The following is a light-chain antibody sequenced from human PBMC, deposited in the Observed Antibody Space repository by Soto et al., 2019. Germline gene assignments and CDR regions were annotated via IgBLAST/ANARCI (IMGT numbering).Light chain of an antibody. CDR2: GAS. Sequence: DLQLTQSPSSVSASVGDTVTITCRASQDIDTWLGWYQQKPGKAPKFLIFGASTLQSGVPSRFSGSGSGTHFTLTISSLQPEDFATYYCQQAKSFPLFTFGPGTRVDLK. CDR3: QQAKSFPLFT. CDR1: QDIDTW. V-gene: IGKV1-12*01. J-gene: IGKJ3*01.